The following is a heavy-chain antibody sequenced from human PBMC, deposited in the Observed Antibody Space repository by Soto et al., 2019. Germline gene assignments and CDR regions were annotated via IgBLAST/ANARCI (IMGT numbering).Heavy chain of an antibody. D-gene: IGHD3-22*01. CDR3: ARDWGSSGYYYFDY. CDR1: GFTFSSYA. Sequence: PGGSLRLSCAASGFTFSSYAMHWVRQAPGKGLEWVAVISYDGSNKYYADSVKGRFTISRDNSKNTLYLQMNSLRAEDTAVYYCARDWGSSGYYYFDYWGQGTLVTVSS. V-gene: IGHV3-30-3*01. J-gene: IGHJ4*02. CDR2: ISYDGSNK.